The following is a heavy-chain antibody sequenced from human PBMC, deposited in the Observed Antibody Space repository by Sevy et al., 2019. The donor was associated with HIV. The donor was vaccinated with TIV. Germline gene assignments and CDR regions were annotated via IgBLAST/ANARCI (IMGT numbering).Heavy chain of an antibody. J-gene: IGHJ4*02. D-gene: IGHD1-26*01. CDR3: AGENSWGRGYS. CDR1: GGSITSLY. V-gene: IGHV4-59*08. CDR2: IYYNGHI. Sequence: SETLSLTCTVSGGSITSLYWNWIRQPPGKGLEWIANIYYNGHINYNPSLKSRVTLSLDTPKNQFSLRLSSVTAADTAMYYCAGENSWGRGYSWGQGTLVTVSS.